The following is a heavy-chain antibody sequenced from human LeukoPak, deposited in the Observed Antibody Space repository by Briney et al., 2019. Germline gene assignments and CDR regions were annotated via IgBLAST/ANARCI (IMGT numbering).Heavy chain of an antibody. CDR1: GGSISSSNYY. CDR3: ARDSGYEHNWFDP. V-gene: IGHV4-39*02. D-gene: IGHD5-12*01. Sequence: SETLSLTCTVSGGSISSSNYYWDWIRQPPGKGLEWIGSIYYSGSTYYNPSLKSRVTISVDTSKNQFSLKLSSVPAADTAVYYCARDSGYEHNWFDPWGQGTLVTVSS. J-gene: IGHJ5*02. CDR2: IYYSGST.